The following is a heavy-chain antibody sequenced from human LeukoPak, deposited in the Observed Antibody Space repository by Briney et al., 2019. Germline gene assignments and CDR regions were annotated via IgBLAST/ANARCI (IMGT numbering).Heavy chain of an antibody. J-gene: IGHJ4*02. CDR3: ARETRRGTNFDY. V-gene: IGHV3-48*01. CDR2: ISSSSSTI. CDR1: GFTFSDYS. Sequence: GGSLRLSCAASGFTFSDYSMNWVRQAPGKGLGWVSFISSSSSTIYYADSVKGRFTISRDNAQNSVYLQMNSLRAEDTAVYYCARETRRGTNFDYWGQGTQVTVSS.